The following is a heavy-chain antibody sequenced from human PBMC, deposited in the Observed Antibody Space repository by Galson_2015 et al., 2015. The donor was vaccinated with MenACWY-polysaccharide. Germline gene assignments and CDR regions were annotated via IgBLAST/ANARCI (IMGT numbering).Heavy chain of an antibody. Sequence: SLRLSCAGFGFTFSNAWMNWVRQAPGKGLEWVGRIKSKTTGGTIEYAAPVKGRFTISRDDSKNTVYLQMNSLKTEDTAVYYCVTGLTLDYWGQGTLVTVSS. J-gene: IGHJ4*02. CDR3: VTGLTLDY. V-gene: IGHV3-15*01. D-gene: IGHD4/OR15-4a*01. CDR1: GFTFSNAW. CDR2: IKSKTTGGTI.